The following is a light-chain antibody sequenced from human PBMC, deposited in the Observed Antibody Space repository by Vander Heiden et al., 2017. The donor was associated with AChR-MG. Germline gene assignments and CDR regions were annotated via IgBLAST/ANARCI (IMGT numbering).Light chain of an antibody. CDR2: DVT. J-gene: IGLJ2*01. Sequence: QSALTQPASVSGSPGQSITISCSGTSSDVGGYKFVSWYQHHPGKAPKLMIYDVTERPSGVSNRFSGSKSGNTASLTISGLQTDDEGDYYCSSYTSSSTLVFVGGTKVTVL. CDR1: SSDVGGYKF. CDR3: SSYTSSSTLV. V-gene: IGLV2-14*03.